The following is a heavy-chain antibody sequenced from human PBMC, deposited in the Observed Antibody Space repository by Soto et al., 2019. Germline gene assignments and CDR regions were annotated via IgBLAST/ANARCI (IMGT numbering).Heavy chain of an antibody. Sequence: QVQLVQSGAEVKKPGSSVKVSCKASGGTFSSYAISWVRQAPGQGLEWMGGIIPIFGTANYAQKFQGRVTITADESTSPAYMELSSLRADNTAVYYCARGYYYDSSGYPYSDYWGQGTLVTVSS. J-gene: IGHJ4*02. D-gene: IGHD3-22*01. V-gene: IGHV1-69*01. CDR2: IIPIFGTA. CDR1: GGTFSSYA. CDR3: ARGYYYDSSGYPYSDY.